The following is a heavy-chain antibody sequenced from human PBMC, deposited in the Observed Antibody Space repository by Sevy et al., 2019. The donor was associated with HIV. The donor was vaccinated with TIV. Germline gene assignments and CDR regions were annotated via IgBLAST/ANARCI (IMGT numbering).Heavy chain of an antibody. CDR2: ISGSGGST. CDR1: GFTFSSYA. CDR3: AKDRGGYDFWSGSGARMDV. V-gene: IGHV3-23*01. Sequence: GGSLRLSCAASGFTFSSYAMSWVRQAPGKGLEWVSAISGSGGSTYYADSVKGRFTISRDNSKNTLYLQMNSLRAEDTAVYYCAKDRGGYDFWSGSGARMDVWGQGTTVTVSS. D-gene: IGHD3-3*01. J-gene: IGHJ6*02.